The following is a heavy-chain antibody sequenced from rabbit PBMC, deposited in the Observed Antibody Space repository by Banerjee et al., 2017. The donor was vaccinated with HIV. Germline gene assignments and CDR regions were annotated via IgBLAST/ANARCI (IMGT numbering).Heavy chain of an antibody. J-gene: IGHJ4*01. V-gene: IGHV1S40*01. D-gene: IGHD8-1*01. CDR2: IYTGSSGST. Sequence: QSLEESGGDLVKPGASLTLTCTASGFDLSSSYHMCWVRQAPGKGLEWIACIYTGSSGSTYYASWAKGRFTISKTSSPTVTLQMTSLTAADTATYFCARDAGYAGTGYAFNLWGQGTLVTVS. CDR3: ARDAGYAGTGYAFNL. CDR1: GFDLSSSYH.